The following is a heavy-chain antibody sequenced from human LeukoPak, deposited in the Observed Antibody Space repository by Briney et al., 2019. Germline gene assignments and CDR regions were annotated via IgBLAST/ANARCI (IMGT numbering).Heavy chain of an antibody. J-gene: IGHJ6*03. V-gene: IGHV3-23*01. CDR2: ISGSATST. CDR3: AKASSGTYLSDYYCMDV. CDR1: GFTFTTYG. Sequence: GGSLRLSCAASGFTFTTYGMNWVRQAPGKGLEWVSAISGSATSTYYADSVKGRSSISRDNSKNTVDLQMNSLRAEDTAVYFCAKASSGTYLSDYYCMDVWGNGTTVTVSS. D-gene: IGHD1-26*01.